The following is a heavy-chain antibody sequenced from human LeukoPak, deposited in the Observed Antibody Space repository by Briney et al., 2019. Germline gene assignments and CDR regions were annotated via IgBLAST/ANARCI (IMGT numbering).Heavy chain of an antibody. CDR3: ARGSSLGWFGELPYDY. J-gene: IGHJ4*02. CDR1: GFTFSSYG. V-gene: IGHV3-33*01. CDR2: IWYDGSNK. Sequence: GGSLRLSCAASGFTFSSYGMHWVRQAPGKGLEWVAVIWYDGSNKYYADSVKGRFTISRDNSKNTLYLQMNSLRAEDTAVYYCARGSSLGWFGELPYDYWGQGTLVTVSS. D-gene: IGHD3-10*01.